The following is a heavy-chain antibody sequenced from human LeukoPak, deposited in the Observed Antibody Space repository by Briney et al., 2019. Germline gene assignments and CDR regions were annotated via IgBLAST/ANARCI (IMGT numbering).Heavy chain of an antibody. Sequence: GGSLRLSCAASGFTFSDYTMHWVRQAPGKGLEWVAVISYDGSDKYYADSVKGRFTISRDNSKNTLNLQMNSLRAEDTAVYYCATSKYSGSYWGQGTLVTVSS. CDR3: ATSKYSGSY. D-gene: IGHD1-26*01. V-gene: IGHV3-30*04. CDR1: GFTFSDYT. J-gene: IGHJ4*02. CDR2: ISYDGSDK.